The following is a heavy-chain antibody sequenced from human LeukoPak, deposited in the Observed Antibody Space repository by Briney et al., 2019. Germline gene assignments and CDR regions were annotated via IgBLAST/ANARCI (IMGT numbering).Heavy chain of an antibody. D-gene: IGHD3-22*01. CDR1: GGSFSIYY. CDR2: IQTSGIA. J-gene: IGHJ4*02. Sequence: PSETLSLTCTVSGGSFSIYYWSWIRQPAGKGLEWIGRIQTSGIANSNPSLKSRVTMSVDMSKNQFSLKLSSVTAADTAVYYCARDTYYYDSSGLTTIDYWGQGTLVTVSS. CDR3: ARDTYYYDSSGLTTIDY. V-gene: IGHV4-4*07.